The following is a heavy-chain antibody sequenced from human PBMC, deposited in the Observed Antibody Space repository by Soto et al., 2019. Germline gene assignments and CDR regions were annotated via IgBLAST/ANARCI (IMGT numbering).Heavy chain of an antibody. V-gene: IGHV4-30-2*01. CDR2: IYHSGST. J-gene: IGHJ4*02. CDR3: ARQKVSRLYGEVDFFDY. CDR1: GGSISSGGYS. D-gene: IGHD4-17*01. Sequence: PSETLSLTCAVSGGSISSGGYSWSWIRQPPGKGLEWIGYIYHSGSTYYNPSLKSRVTISIDTSNKHLSLHLTSVTAADTAVYYCARQKVSRLYGEVDFFDYWGLGTLVTVSS.